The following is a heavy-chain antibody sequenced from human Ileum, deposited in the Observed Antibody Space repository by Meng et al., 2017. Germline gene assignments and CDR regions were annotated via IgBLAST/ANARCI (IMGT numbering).Heavy chain of an antibody. Sequence: GQLGGSGGGLVKPGGSLRLSCVGSRSIFDSYDMTWFRQAPGKGPEWVASMGLGHSHGSYADSVIGRFTVSRDNAKTSFFLQMNSLRAEDTAIYYCASDPNWSTTWGQGTLVTVSS. CDR3: ASDPNWSTT. V-gene: IGHV3-21*02. CDR1: RSIFDSYD. J-gene: IGHJ5*02. CDR2: MGLGHSHG.